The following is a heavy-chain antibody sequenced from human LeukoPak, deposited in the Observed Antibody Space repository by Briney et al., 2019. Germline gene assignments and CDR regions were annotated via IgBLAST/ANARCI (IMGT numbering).Heavy chain of an antibody. CDR1: GYTFTSYD. D-gene: IGHD3-3*01. J-gene: IGHJ4*02. CDR2: MNPNSGNA. Sequence: ASVKVSCKASGYTFTSYDINWVRQATGQGLEWMGWMNPNSGNAGYAQKFQGRVTMTRNTSISTAYMELSSLRSEDTAVYYCATAIRFLEWFTGDYWGQGTLVTVSS. CDR3: ATAIRFLEWFTGDY. V-gene: IGHV1-8*01.